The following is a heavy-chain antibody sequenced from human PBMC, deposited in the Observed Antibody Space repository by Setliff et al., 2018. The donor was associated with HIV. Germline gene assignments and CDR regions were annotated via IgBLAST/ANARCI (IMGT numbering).Heavy chain of an antibody. CDR1: GFTFSNAW. V-gene: IGHV3-15*01. Sequence: GGSLRLSCAAAGFTFSNAWMAWVRQAPGKGLEWVARIRNKKNGGTTYYAAPVGGRFTISRDDSKNTLYLHMNSLKTEDTAIYYCTTDPRDWGQGTLVTVSS. CDR2: IRNKKNGGTT. CDR3: TTDPRD. J-gene: IGHJ4*02.